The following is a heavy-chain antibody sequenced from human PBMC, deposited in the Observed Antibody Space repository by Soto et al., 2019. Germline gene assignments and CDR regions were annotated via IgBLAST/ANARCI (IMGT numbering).Heavy chain of an antibody. CDR1: GFSCDTYN. Sequence: EDQLVESGGGLVKPGGSLRLSCAASGFSCDTYNMNWGRQAPGKGWEWVSSISSGRPDIFYEDSVRGRFTISRDDAKMSLFLQLNSLRADDTAVYYCSTDHFGIAAGDVDLWGQGILVTVSS. J-gene: IGHJ4*02. V-gene: IGHV3-21*02. D-gene: IGHD7-27*01. CDR2: ISSGRPDI. CDR3: STDHFGIAAGDVDL.